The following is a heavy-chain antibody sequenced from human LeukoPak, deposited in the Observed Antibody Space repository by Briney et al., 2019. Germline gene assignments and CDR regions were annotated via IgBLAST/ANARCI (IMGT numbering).Heavy chain of an antibody. CDR3: AGETAYDFWSGSLDI. J-gene: IGHJ3*02. D-gene: IGHD3-3*01. CDR1: GCTFTGYY. Sequence: ASVKVSCKASGCTFTGYYIHWVRQAPGQGLEWMGWINPNSGGTNYAQKFQGRVTMTRDTSISTAYMELSRLRSDDTAVYYCAGETAYDFWSGSLDIWGQGTMVTVSS. CDR2: INPNSGGT. V-gene: IGHV1-2*02.